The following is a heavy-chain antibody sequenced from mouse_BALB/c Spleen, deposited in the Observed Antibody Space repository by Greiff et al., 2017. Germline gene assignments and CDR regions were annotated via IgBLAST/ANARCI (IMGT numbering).Heavy chain of an antibody. D-gene: IGHD1-2*01. CDR2: ILPGSGST. V-gene: IGHV1-9*01. Sequence: QVQLKESGAELMKPGASVKISCKATGYTFSSYWIEWVKQRPGHGLEWIGEILPGSGSTNYNEKFKGKATFTADTSSNTAYMQLSSLTSEDSAVYYCARYPTATGAMDYWGQGTSVTVSS. CDR3: ARYPTATGAMDY. J-gene: IGHJ4*01. CDR1: GYTFSSYW.